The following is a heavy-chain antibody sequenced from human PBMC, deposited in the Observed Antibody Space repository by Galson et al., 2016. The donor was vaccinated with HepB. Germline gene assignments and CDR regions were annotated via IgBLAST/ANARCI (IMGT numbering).Heavy chain of an antibody. CDR1: GGSISSRSYY. D-gene: IGHD6-13*01. CDR3: ARAQVGELAAAGTWFDS. Sequence: TLSLTCTVSGGSISSRSYYWGWIRQPPGKGLEWIGSIYYSGSTYYNPSLKSRVTISVDTSKNQFSLKLSSVTAADTAVYYCARAQVGELAAAGTWFDSWGQGTLVTVSS. J-gene: IGHJ5*01. V-gene: IGHV4-39*01. CDR2: IYYSGST.